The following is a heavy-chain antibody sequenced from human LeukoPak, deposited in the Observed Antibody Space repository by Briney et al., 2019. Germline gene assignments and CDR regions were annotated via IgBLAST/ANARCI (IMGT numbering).Heavy chain of an antibody. D-gene: IGHD3-10*01. CDR3: AGGQGAIMVRGVIMGLGYYYMDV. CDR2: IIPIFGRA. CDR1: GGTFSSYA. V-gene: IGHV1-69*05. Sequence: SVKVSCKASGGTFSSYAISWVRQAPGQGLEWMGGIIPIFGRANNAQKFQGRVTITTDESTSTAYMELSSLRSEDSAVYYCAGGQGAIMVRGVIMGLGYYYMDVWGKGTTVTVSS. J-gene: IGHJ6*03.